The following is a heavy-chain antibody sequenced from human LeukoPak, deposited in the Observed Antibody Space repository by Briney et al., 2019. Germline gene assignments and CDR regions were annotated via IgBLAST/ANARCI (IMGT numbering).Heavy chain of an antibody. CDR3: ARGYCSGGSCYSSYYYSYMDV. Sequence: LETLSLTCAVYGGSFSGYYWSWIRQPPGKGLEWIGEINHSGSTNYNPSLKSRVTISVDKSKNQFSLKLSSVTAADTAVYYCARGYCSGGSCYSSYYYSYMDVWGKGTTVTVSS. J-gene: IGHJ6*03. V-gene: IGHV4-34*01. CDR2: INHSGST. CDR1: GGSFSGYY. D-gene: IGHD2-15*01.